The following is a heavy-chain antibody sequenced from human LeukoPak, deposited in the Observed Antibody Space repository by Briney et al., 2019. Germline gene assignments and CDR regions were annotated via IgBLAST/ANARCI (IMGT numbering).Heavy chain of an antibody. CDR2: IYYSGST. CDR1: GGFINSYY. V-gene: IGHV4-59*01. CDR3: ARGMQQLYHFDS. Sequence: PSETLSLTCTVSGGFINSYYWSWIRQSPGKGLEWIGYIYYSGSTNYNPSLKSRVTISVDTSKNQFSLKLLSVTAADTAVYYCARGMQQLYHFDSWGRGTLVTVSS. D-gene: IGHD6-13*01. J-gene: IGHJ4*02.